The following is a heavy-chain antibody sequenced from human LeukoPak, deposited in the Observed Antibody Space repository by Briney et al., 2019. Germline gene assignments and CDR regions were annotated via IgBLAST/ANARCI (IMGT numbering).Heavy chain of an antibody. CDR3: ARDGDCSSTSCYTHYYYGMDV. Sequence: ASVKVSCKASGYTFTSHGISWVRQAPGQGLECMGWISAYNGNTNFAQKLQGRVTMTTDTSTTTAYMELRSLRSDDTAVYYCARDGDCSSTSCYTHYYYGMDVWGKGTTVTVSS. V-gene: IGHV1-18*01. CDR2: ISAYNGNT. J-gene: IGHJ6*04. D-gene: IGHD2-2*02. CDR1: GYTFTSHG.